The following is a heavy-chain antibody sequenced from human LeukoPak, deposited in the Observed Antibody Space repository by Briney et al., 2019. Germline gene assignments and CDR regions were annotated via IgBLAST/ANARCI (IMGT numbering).Heavy chain of an antibody. J-gene: IGHJ4*02. CDR2: IYYSGST. CDR1: GGSISSSSYY. D-gene: IGHD3-22*01. Sequence: SETLSLTCTVSGGSISSSSYYWGWIRQPPGKGLEWIGSIYYSGSTYYSPSLKSRVTISVDTSKNQFSLKLSSVTAADTAVYYCARHTYYYDSSGYRFLQKIDYWGQGTLVTVSP. V-gene: IGHV4-39*01. CDR3: ARHTYYYDSSGYRFLQKIDY.